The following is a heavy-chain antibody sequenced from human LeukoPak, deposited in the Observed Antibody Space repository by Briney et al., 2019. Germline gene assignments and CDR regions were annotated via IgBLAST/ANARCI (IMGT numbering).Heavy chain of an antibody. V-gene: IGHV3-21*01. J-gene: IGHJ6*02. Sequence: GGSLRLSCAASGFTFSSYSMNWVRQAPGRGLEWVSSISSSSSYIYYADSVKGRFTISRDNAKNSLYLQMNSLRAEDTAVYYCARAGGSSRPLYYYGMDVWGQGTTVTVSS. D-gene: IGHD6-13*01. CDR1: GFTFSSYS. CDR3: ARAGGSSRPLYYYGMDV. CDR2: ISSSSSYI.